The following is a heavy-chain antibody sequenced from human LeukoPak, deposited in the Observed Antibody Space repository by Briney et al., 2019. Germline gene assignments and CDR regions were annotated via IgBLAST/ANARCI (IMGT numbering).Heavy chain of an antibody. CDR1: GFTFSHYA. CDR3: AKGHRPCTAGFCYSYYYYYYMDV. V-gene: IGHV3-30*18. J-gene: IGHJ6*03. D-gene: IGHD2-15*01. CDR2: ISYDGANK. Sequence: GGSLRLSCAASGFTFSHYAMHWVRQAPGKGLDWVAVISYDGANKFYSDSARGRFTISRDSSKNTLYLQMNSLRPEDTAVYYCAKGHRPCTAGFCYSYYYYYYMDVWGSGTTVTVSS.